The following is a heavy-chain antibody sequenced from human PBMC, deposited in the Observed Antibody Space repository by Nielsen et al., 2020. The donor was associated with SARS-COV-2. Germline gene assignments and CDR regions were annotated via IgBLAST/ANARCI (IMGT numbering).Heavy chain of an antibody. Sequence: ASVKVSCKASGYTFTDYYIHWVRQAPGQGLEWMGRINPYSGGTNYAQKFQGTVTMTRDASISTVYMELTSDDTAVYYCARGTAVTGTNYWGQGALVTVSP. V-gene: IGHV1-2*06. CDR1: GYTFTDYY. D-gene: IGHD6-19*01. J-gene: IGHJ4*02. CDR2: INPYSGGT. CDR3: ARGTAVTGTNY.